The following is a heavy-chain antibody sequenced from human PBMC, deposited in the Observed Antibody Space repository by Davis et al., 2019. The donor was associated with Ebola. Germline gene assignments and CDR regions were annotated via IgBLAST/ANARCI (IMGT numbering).Heavy chain of an antibody. D-gene: IGHD6-13*01. CDR1: GFSVSDNY. J-gene: IGHJ3*02. CDR3: AREDQEGLAATGSALDM. V-gene: IGHV3-7*01. Sequence: GESLKISCEASGFSVSDNYMNWVRQAPGKGLEWVDNIRQDGRDEYYVASVKGRFTVSRDNAKNLLFLEMNNRRADDTALYFCAREDQEGLAATGSALDMGGQGTMVNVSS. CDR2: IRQDGRDE.